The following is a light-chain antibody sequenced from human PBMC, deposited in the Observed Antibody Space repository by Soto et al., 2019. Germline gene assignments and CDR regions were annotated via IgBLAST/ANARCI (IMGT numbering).Light chain of an antibody. J-gene: IGLJ2*01. CDR2: EVR. Sequence: QSALTQPASVSGSPGQSITISCAGTIRDVGAYNLVSWYQQYPGRAPQLILYEVRNRPSGISFRFSGFKSGNTASLTISGLQAEDEADYCCSSFTSKSTLIFGGGTKVTVL. V-gene: IGLV2-14*01. CDR1: IRDVGAYNL. CDR3: SSFTSKSTLI.